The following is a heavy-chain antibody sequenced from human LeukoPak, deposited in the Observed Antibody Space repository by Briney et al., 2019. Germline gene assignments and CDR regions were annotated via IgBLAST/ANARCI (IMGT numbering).Heavy chain of an antibody. V-gene: IGHV3-48*03. CDR2: ISSSGSTI. D-gene: IGHD3-3*01. CDR1: GFTFSSYE. Sequence: SGGSLRLSCAASGFTFSSYEMNWVRQAPGKGLEWVSYISSSGSTIYYADSVKGRFTISRDNAKNSLYLQMNSLRAEDTAVYYCARDQKGDFWSGYYYYFDYWGQGTLVTVSS. CDR3: ARDQKGDFWSGYYYYFDY. J-gene: IGHJ4*02.